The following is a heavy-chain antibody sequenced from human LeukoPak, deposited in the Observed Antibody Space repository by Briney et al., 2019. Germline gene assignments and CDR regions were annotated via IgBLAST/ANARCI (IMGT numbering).Heavy chain of an antibody. Sequence: ASVKVSCKASGYTFTDHYMYWVRQAPGQGLEWMGWINPNSGGTNYAQKFEGKVTMTRDTSISTVYMELSRLRSDDTAVYYCAPSYDSSGYPLFQHWGQGTLVTVSS. CDR1: GYTFTDHY. V-gene: IGHV1-2*02. D-gene: IGHD3-22*01. CDR2: INPNSGGT. CDR3: APSYDSSGYPLFQH. J-gene: IGHJ1*01.